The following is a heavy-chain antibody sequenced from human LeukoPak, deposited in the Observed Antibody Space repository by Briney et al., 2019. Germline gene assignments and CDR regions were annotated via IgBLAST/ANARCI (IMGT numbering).Heavy chain of an antibody. Sequence: GGSLRLSCAASGFTFSSYTMNWVRQAPGKGLEWISYISDGSDTIFYADSVKGRFTISRDNAKNSLYLQINSLRAEDTAVYYCATSRWRAKTMTVEYWGQGALVTVSS. CDR1: GFTFSSYT. D-gene: IGHD4-17*01. V-gene: IGHV3-48*01. CDR3: ATSRWRAKTMTVEY. CDR2: ISDGSDTI. J-gene: IGHJ4*02.